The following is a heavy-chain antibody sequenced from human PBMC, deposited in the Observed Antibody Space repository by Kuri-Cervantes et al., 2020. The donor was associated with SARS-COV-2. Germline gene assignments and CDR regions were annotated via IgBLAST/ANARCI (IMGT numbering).Heavy chain of an antibody. J-gene: IGHJ6*02. V-gene: IGHV3-74*01. CDR3: ARGEDIVVVPAATSYYYYGMDV. Sequence: GESLKISCAASGFTFSSYWMHWVRQAPGKGLVWVSRINSDGSSTSYADSVKGRFTISRDNAKNTLYLQMNSLRAEDTAVYYCARGEDIVVVPAATSYYYYGMDVWGQGTTVTVSS. CDR2: INSDGSST. D-gene: IGHD2-2*01. CDR1: GFTFSSYW.